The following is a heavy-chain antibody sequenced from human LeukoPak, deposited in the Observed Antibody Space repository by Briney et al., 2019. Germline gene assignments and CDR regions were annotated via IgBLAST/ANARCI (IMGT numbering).Heavy chain of an antibody. CDR3: AKLYYGDYAYFYY. CDR1: GFTISSYA. J-gene: IGHJ4*02. V-gene: IGHV3-23*01. Sequence: GETLSLTCAVSGFTISSYAMSWVRQAPGQGLERVSAMSGSGGSTYYADSVKGRVTISRDNSKNTLYLQMNCLRAEDTAVYYCAKLYYGDYAYFYYWGQGSLVTVSA. D-gene: IGHD4-17*01. CDR2: MSGSGGST.